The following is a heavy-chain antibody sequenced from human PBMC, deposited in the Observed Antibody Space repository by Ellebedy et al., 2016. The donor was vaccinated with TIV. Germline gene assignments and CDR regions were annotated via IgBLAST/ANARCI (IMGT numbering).Heavy chain of an antibody. CDR1: GFTFSNYA. J-gene: IGHJ6*02. CDR3: AKARGPSVIDYNYVGMDV. CDR2: IGDTANNT. V-gene: IGHV3-23*01. Sequence: GGSLRLXXATSGFTFSNYAMTWVRQAPGKGLEWVSAIGDTANNTYYVDSVTGRFTISRDNSGNTLYLQMNSLRAEDTSVYYCAKARGPSVIDYNYVGMDVWGQGTTVTVSS. D-gene: IGHD2-21*01.